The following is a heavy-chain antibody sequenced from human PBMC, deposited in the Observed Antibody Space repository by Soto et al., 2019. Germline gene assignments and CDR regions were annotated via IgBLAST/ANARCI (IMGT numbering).Heavy chain of an antibody. Sequence: QVQLQESGPGLVKPSETLSLTCTVSGGSISSYYWSWIRQPPGKGLECIGYIYYSGSTNYNPSLKSRVTISVDTSKNQFSLKLSAVTAADTAVYYCARDGCSSTSCYPPYYYYGMDVWGQGTTVTVSS. CDR2: IYYSGST. V-gene: IGHV4-59*01. J-gene: IGHJ6*02. CDR1: GGSISSYY. CDR3: ARDGCSSTSCYPPYYYYGMDV. D-gene: IGHD2-2*01.